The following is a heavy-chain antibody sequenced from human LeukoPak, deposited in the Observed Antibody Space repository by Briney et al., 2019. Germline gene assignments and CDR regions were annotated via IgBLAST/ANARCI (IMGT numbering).Heavy chain of an antibody. Sequence: SVKVSCKASGGTFSSYAISWVRQAPGQGLDWMGGIIPIFGTANYAQKFQGRVTITADKSTSTAYMELSSLRSEDTAVYYCARDKGGYSSSWLNWFDPWGQGTLVTVSS. V-gene: IGHV1-69*06. CDR2: IIPIFGTA. CDR3: ARDKGGYSSSWLNWFDP. D-gene: IGHD6-13*01. J-gene: IGHJ5*02. CDR1: GGTFSSYA.